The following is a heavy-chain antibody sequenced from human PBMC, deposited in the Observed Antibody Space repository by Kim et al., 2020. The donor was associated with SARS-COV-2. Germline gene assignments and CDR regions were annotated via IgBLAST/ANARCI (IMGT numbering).Heavy chain of an antibody. V-gene: IGHV4-31*02. J-gene: IGHJ4*02. CDR3: AREHMVRGVFRHFDY. D-gene: IGHD3-10*01. Sequence: PSLKSRVTLSVDTAKNQVSLKLSSVTAADTAVYYCAREHMVRGVFRHFDYWGQGTLVTVSS.